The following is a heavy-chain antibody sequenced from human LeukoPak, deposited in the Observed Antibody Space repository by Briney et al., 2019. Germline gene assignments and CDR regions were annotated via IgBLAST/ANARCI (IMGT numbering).Heavy chain of an antibody. J-gene: IGHJ4*02. CDR2: INHSGST. CDR3: AREEVPNWNYVGGFDY. V-gene: IGHV4-34*01. D-gene: IGHD1-7*01. Sequence: PGGSLRLSCAASGFTFSSYSMNWVRQPPGKGLEWIGEINHSGSTNYNPSLKSRVTISVDTSKNQFSLKLSSVTAADTAVYYCAREEVPNWNYVGGFDYWGQGTLVTVSS. CDR1: GFTFSSYS.